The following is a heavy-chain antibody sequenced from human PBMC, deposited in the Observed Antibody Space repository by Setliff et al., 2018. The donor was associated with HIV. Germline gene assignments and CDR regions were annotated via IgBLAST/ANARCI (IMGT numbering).Heavy chain of an antibody. CDR2: ISYSGTT. J-gene: IGHJ4*02. CDR3: ARDSDGSSYYHFAH. CDR1: RGSIKYYF. V-gene: IGHV4-59*01. Sequence: SETLSLTCTVSRGSIKYYFWSWIRQPPGKGLECIGHISYSGTTNYNPSLESRVSISVDTSKNQFSLKLKSVTAADAAVYYCARDSDGSSYYHFAHWSQGTLVTLSS. D-gene: IGHD3-22*01.